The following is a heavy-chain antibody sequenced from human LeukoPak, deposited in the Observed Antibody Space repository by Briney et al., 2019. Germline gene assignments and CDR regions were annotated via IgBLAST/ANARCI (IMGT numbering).Heavy chain of an antibody. CDR2: ISGSGGST. V-gene: IGHV3-23*01. D-gene: IGHD2-15*01. CDR1: GFTFSSYA. CDR3: AKDPVVVVAAHYFDY. Sequence: QPGGSLRLSCAASGFTFSSYAMRWVRQAPGKGLEWVSAISGSGGSTYYADSVKGRFTISRDNSKNTLYLQKNSLRAEDTAVYYCAKDPVVVVAAHYFDYWGQGTLVTVSS. J-gene: IGHJ4*02.